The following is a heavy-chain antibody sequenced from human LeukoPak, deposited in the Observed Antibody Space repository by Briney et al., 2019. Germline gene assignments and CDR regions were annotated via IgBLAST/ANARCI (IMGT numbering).Heavy chain of an antibody. J-gene: IGHJ4*02. D-gene: IGHD3-9*01. Sequence: GGSLRLSCTVSGFTVSSDSMSWVRQAPGKGLEWVSFIYSGGSTHYSDSVKGRFTISRDNSKNTLYLQMNSLRAEDTAVYYCAKRDWYGPKGFDYWGQGTLVTVSS. CDR2: IYSGGST. V-gene: IGHV3-53*01. CDR1: GFTVSSDS. CDR3: AKRDWYGPKGFDY.